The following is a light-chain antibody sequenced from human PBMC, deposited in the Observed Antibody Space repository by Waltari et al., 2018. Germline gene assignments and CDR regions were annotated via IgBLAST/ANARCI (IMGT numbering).Light chain of an antibody. J-gene: IGKJ4*01. V-gene: IGKV1-8*01. CDR1: QDIGTY. CDR2: GAS. CDR3: QQYYAYPLT. Sequence: AIRITQSPSSLSASTGDRVTITCRSNQDIGTYLAWYQQTPGNAPRLLLHGASTLQTGVPSRFSGSGSGTDFNITIACLQSEDFVTYFCQQYYAYPLTFGGGTKVEMK.